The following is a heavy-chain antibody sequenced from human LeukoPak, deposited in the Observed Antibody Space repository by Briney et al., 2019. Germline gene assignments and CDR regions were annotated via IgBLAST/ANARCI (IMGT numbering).Heavy chain of an antibody. V-gene: IGHV3-23*01. Sequence: PGGSLRLSCAASGFTFSSYAMSWVRQAPGKGLEWVSAISGSGGSTYYADSVKGRFTISRDTSKNTLYLQMNSLRAEDTAVYYCAKGRYSGSYYNWFDPWGQGTLVPVSS. J-gene: IGHJ5*02. CDR1: GFTFSSYA. CDR3: AKGRYSGSYYNWFDP. CDR2: ISGSGGST. D-gene: IGHD1-26*01.